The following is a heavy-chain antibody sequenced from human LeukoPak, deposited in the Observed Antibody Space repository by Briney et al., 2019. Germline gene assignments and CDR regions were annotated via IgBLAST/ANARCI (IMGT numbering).Heavy chain of an antibody. D-gene: IGHD2-15*01. CDR1: GFLFSSYA. CDR2: ISYDGSNK. Sequence: GRSLRLSCAASGFLFSSYAIHWVRQAPDKGLEWVAVISYDGSNKNYADSVKSRFTVSRDNSKNTLYLQLNSLRAEDTAVYYCARASHRLAATTSWFDPWGQGTLVTVSS. J-gene: IGHJ5*02. CDR3: ARASHRLAATTSWFDP. V-gene: IGHV3-30-3*01.